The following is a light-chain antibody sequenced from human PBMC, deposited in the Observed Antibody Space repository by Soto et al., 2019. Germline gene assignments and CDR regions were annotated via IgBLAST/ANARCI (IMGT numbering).Light chain of an antibody. CDR3: QQRSHWQYT. Sequence: EIVLTQSPATLSLSPGERATLSCRASQSVSSYLAWYQQKPGQAPRLLIYDASNRATGIPARFSGSGSGTDFTLTISSLAPEDFAVYYCQQRSHWQYTFGQGTKLEIK. J-gene: IGKJ2*01. CDR1: QSVSSY. V-gene: IGKV3-11*01. CDR2: DAS.